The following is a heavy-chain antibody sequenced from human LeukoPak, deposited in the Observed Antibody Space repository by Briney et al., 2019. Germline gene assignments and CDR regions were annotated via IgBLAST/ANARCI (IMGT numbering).Heavy chain of an antibody. V-gene: IGHV4-34*01. J-gene: IGHJ4*02. CDR2: INHSGST. Sequence: PSETLSLTCAVYGGSFSGYYWSWIRQPPGKGLEWIGEINHSGSTNYNPSLKSRVTISVDTSKNQFSLKLSSVTAADTAVYYCARESDSSSWYLHHLDYWGQGALVTVSS. CDR1: GGSFSGYY. D-gene: IGHD6-13*01. CDR3: ARESDSSSWYLHHLDY.